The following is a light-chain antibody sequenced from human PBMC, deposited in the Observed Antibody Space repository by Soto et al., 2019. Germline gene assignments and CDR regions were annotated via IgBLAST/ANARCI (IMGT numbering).Light chain of an antibody. CDR1: HSISSW. CDR2: KAS. CDR3: QQANSLPWT. V-gene: IGKV1-5*03. Sequence: DIQMYISPSTLSASVRDRVTITRRASHSISSWLAWYQQIAGKAPKALIYKASNLESGVPSRFSGSGSGTEFTLSISSLQPDDFATYYCQQANSLPWTFGQGAKVDI. J-gene: IGKJ1*01.